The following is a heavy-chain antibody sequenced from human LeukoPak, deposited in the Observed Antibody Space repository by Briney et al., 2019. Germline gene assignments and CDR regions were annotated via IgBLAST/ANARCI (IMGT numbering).Heavy chain of an antibody. D-gene: IGHD2-21*02. CDR1: GVTFSNYA. Sequence: GSLRLSCAASGVTFSNYAIHCVRQAPGKGLEWVAVIAYDGSSTVYADSVKGRFTISRDNSKNTLYLQMNSLRTEDTAVYYCARGASTAAKYGMDVWGRGTAVTVSS. CDR3: ARGASTAAKYGMDV. J-gene: IGHJ6*02. V-gene: IGHV3-30*04. CDR2: IAYDGSST.